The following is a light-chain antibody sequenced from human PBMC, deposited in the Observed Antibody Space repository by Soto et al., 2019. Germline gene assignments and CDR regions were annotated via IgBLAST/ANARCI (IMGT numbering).Light chain of an antibody. J-gene: IGKJ5*01. Sequence: DIEMIQSPSSVSASVEDRVIITCRASQSISNHLNWYQQKPGKDPKMLIFAASNLHSGAPSRFSGSGGGTDFNLSISSVQTEDFATYLCQQRYMDPITFGQGTRLEI. CDR2: AAS. V-gene: IGKV1-39*01. CDR3: QQRYMDPIT. CDR1: QSISNH.